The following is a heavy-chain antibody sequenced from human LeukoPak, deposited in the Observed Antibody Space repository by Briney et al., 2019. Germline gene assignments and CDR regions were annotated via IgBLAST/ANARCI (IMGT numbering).Heavy chain of an antibody. J-gene: IGHJ4*02. CDR2: ISSRSTDI. CDR3: VRVAAAGYYFDH. V-gene: IGHV3-11*06. D-gene: IGHD6-13*01. Sequence: PGGSLTLSCVDSGFTFGDYYMSWIRLAPGKGLEWVSYISSRSTDISYADSVKGRFTISRDNGKNSLYLQMDSLRAEDTAVYYCVRVAAAGYYFDHWGQGTLVTVSS. CDR1: GFTFGDYY.